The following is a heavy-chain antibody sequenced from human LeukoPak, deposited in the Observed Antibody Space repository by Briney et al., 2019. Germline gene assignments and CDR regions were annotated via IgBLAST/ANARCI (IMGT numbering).Heavy chain of an antibody. V-gene: IGHV1-69*13. Sequence: SVKVSCKASGGTFSSYAISWVRQAPGQGLEWMGGIIPIFGTANYAQKFQGRVTITADESTNTAYMELSSLRSEDTAVYYCARGVSTSPHANWFDPWGQGTLVTVSS. CDR2: IIPIFGTA. CDR1: GGTFSSYA. CDR3: ARGVSTSPHANWFDP. D-gene: IGHD2-2*01. J-gene: IGHJ5*02.